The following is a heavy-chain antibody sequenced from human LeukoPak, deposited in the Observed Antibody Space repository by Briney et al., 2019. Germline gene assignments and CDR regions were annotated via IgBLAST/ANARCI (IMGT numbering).Heavy chain of an antibody. D-gene: IGHD6-19*01. CDR2: IYHSGST. Sequence: SETLSLTCTVSGGSISSYYWSWIRQPPGKGLEWIGYIYHSGSTYYNPSLKSRVTISVDRSKNQFSLKLSSVTAADTAVYYCARVVAVAGTRWFDPWGQGTLVTVSS. J-gene: IGHJ5*02. CDR3: ARVVAVAGTRWFDP. V-gene: IGHV4-59*12. CDR1: GGSISSYY.